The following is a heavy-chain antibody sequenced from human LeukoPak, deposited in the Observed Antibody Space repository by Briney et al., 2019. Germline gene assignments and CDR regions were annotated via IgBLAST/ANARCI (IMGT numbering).Heavy chain of an antibody. CDR1: GFTLSTYW. Sequence: GGSLRLSCAASGFTLSTYWMHWVRQAPGKGLVWVSNIYAHGTNTTCADSVKGRFTISRDSAKNTVFLQMNSLRAEDTAVYYCAAYGDNSDFAYWGQGTLVTVSS. CDR3: AAYGDNSDFAY. V-gene: IGHV3-74*01. J-gene: IGHJ4*02. D-gene: IGHD4-23*01. CDR2: IYAHGTNT.